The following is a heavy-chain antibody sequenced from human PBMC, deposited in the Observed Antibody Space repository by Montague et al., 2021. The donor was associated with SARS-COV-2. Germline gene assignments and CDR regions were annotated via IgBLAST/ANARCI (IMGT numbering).Heavy chain of an antibody. Sequence: SETLSLTCTVSGGSVSSRCYYWGWIRQPPGQELIWLGNIYYSASTHSNPYLKIPVTIAVATSKNKFYLKLISVTAADTAVYYCAGPGDYGGPRLDYWGQGTLVSVSS. CDR1: GGSVSSRCYY. D-gene: IGHD4-23*01. CDR2: IYYSAST. CDR3: AGPGDYGGPRLDY. V-gene: IGHV4-39*01. J-gene: IGHJ4*02.